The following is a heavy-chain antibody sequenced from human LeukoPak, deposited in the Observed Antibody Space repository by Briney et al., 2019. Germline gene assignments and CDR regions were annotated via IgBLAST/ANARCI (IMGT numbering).Heavy chain of an antibody. CDR2: INPNSGGT. D-gene: IGHD2-8*01. Sequence: ASVKVSCKASGYTFTDHYMEWVRQAPGQGLEGMGWINPNSGGTNYAQKFQGRVTMTRDTSISIAYMELSRLRSDDTAVYYCARVRSYCTNGVCYWDLDYWGQGTLVTVSS. CDR3: ARVRSYCTNGVCYWDLDY. CDR1: GYTFTDHY. J-gene: IGHJ4*02. V-gene: IGHV1-2*02.